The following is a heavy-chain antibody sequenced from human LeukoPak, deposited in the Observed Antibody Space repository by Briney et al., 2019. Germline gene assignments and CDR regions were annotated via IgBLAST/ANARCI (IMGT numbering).Heavy chain of an antibody. J-gene: IGHJ6*02. Sequence: SETLSLTCTVSGVSISSYYWSWIRQPPGKGLEWIGYIYYSGSTNYNPSLKSRVTISVDTSKNQFSLKLSSVTAADTAVYYCALLWFGESPQPQYYYYGMDVWGQGTTVTVSS. D-gene: IGHD3-10*01. CDR1: GVSISSYY. CDR3: ALLWFGESPQPQYYYYGMDV. V-gene: IGHV4-59*01. CDR2: IYYSGST.